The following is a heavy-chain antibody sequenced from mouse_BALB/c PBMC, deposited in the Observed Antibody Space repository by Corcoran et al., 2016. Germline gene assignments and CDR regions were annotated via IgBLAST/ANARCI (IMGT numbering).Heavy chain of an antibody. V-gene: IGHV14-3*02. Sequence: EVQLQQSGAELVKPGASVKLSCTASGFNIKDTYMHWVKQRPEQGLEWIGRIDPANGNTKYDPKFQGKATITADTSSNTAYLQLSSLTSEDTAVYYCARARYGNYPYYFDYWGQGTTLTVSS. CDR2: IDPANGNT. CDR3: ARARYGNYPYYFDY. CDR1: GFNIKDTY. J-gene: IGHJ2*01. D-gene: IGHD2-10*02.